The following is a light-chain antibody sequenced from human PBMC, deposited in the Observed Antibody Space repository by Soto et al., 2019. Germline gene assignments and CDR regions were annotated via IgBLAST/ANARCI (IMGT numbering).Light chain of an antibody. V-gene: IGKV1-5*01. CDR3: QQYSSYWT. CDR2: DAS. CDR1: QSMRNW. J-gene: IGKJ1*01. Sequence: DIQITQSPSTLSASVGDRVTITCRASQSMRNWLAWYPQTPGKAPKLLIYDASSLESGVPSRFSGSGSGTEFTLTISSLQPDDFATYYYQQYSSYWTFCQGTQVDIK.